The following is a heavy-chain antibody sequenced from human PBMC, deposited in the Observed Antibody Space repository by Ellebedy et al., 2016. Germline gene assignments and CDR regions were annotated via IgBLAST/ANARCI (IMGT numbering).Heavy chain of an antibody. D-gene: IGHD1-26*01. CDR1: GFTFISYA. Sequence: GGSLRLSXTASGFTFISYAMTWVRQAPGKGLEWVSTISGGGVTTYSADSVKGRFTISRDNLKNTLYLQINSLRAEDTAVYYCARAPYSGSPCQDYWGQGTLVTVSS. CDR2: ISGGGVTT. J-gene: IGHJ4*02. V-gene: IGHV3-23*01. CDR3: ARAPYSGSPCQDY.